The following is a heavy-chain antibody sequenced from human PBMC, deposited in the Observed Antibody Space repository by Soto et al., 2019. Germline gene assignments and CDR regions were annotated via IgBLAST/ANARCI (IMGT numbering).Heavy chain of an antibody. Sequence: LRLSCAASGFTFSSYGMHWVRQAPGKGLEWVAVIWYDGSNKYYADSVKGRFTIARDNSKNTLYLQMNSLRAEDTAVYYCAKQQQLVRGSPQPPLPLRFDPWGQGTLVTVSS. CDR3: AKQQQLVRGSPQPPLPLRFDP. J-gene: IGHJ5*02. D-gene: IGHD6-13*01. CDR1: GFTFSSYG. CDR2: IWYDGSNK. V-gene: IGHV3-33*06.